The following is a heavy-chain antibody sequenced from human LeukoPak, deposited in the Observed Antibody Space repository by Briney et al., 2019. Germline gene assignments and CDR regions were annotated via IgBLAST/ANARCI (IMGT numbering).Heavy chain of an antibody. V-gene: IGHV4-4*02. J-gene: IGHJ4*02. D-gene: IGHD3-10*01. CDR1: GSSVGSSHW. Sequence: SETLSLTCAVSGSSVGSSHWWSWVRQPPRKVLEWIGEIYHGGSTNCNPSLKGRVTISVDRSNNQFSLRLTSVTAADTAVYYCARGEEHGSGTVHFDYWGQGTLVTVSS. CDR2: IYHGGST. CDR3: ARGEEHGSGTVHFDY.